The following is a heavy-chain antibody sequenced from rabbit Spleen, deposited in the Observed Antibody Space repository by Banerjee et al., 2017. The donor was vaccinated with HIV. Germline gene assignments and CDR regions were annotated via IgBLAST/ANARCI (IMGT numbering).Heavy chain of an antibody. J-gene: IGHJ4*01. CDR3: ARDLLGVIGWNFNL. CDR1: GFDISSYH. V-gene: IGHV1S45*01. Sequence: QEQLVESGGGLVKPGASLTLTCTASGFDISSYHMCWVRQAPGKGLEWIACIYTGDGNTYYASWAKGRFTISKTSSTTVDLQMTSLTAADTATCFCARDLLGVIGWNFNLWGPGTLVTVS. CDR2: IYTGDGNT. D-gene: IGHD1-1*01.